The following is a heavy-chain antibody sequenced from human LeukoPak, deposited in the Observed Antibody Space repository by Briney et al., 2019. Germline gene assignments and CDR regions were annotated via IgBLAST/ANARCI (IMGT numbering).Heavy chain of an antibody. CDR3: AREGYYYGEHY. CDR2: INSDGSST. Sequence: GGSLRLSCAASGFTFSSYWMHWVRQAPGKGLVWVSRINSDGSSTSYADSVRGRFTISRDNAKNTLYLQMNSLRAEDTAVYYCAREGYYYGEHYWGQGTLVTVSS. J-gene: IGHJ4*02. D-gene: IGHD3-22*01. V-gene: IGHV3-74*01. CDR1: GFTFSSYW.